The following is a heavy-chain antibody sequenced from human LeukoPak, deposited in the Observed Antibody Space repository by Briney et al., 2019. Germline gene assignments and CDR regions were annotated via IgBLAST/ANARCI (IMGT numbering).Heavy chain of an antibody. D-gene: IGHD6-19*01. V-gene: IGHV1-2*02. CDR2: INPNSGGT. J-gene: IGHJ6*02. CDR3: ARGAVAGNSYHSYGMDV. CDR1: GYSFTGYY. Sequence: ASVKVSCKASGYSFTGYYMDWVRQAPGQGLEWMGWINPNSGGTNYAQKFQGRVTMTRDTSISTAYMELSGLRSDDTAVYYCARGAVAGNSYHSYGMDVWGQGTTVTVSS.